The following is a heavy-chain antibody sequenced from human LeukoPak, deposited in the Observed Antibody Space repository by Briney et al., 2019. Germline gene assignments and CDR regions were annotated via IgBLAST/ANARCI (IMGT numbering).Heavy chain of an antibody. D-gene: IGHD3-22*01. V-gene: IGHV3-23*01. CDR1: GFTFNNYA. J-gene: IGHJ4*02. CDR2: MGGSCAGT. Sequence: PGGSLRLSCAASGFTFNNYAMSWVRQAAGKGVEGVSAMGGSCAGTKYADSVKGRFTISRDNSKNTMYLQMNSLRAEDTAVYYCAKDPGAYYYDSSAYYFDSWGQGTLVTVSS. CDR3: AKDPGAYYYDSSAYYFDS.